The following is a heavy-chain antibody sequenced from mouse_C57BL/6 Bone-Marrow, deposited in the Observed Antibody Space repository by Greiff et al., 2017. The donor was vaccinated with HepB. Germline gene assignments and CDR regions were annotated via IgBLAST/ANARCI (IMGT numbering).Heavy chain of an antibody. D-gene: IGHD1-1*01. J-gene: IGHJ2*01. CDR2: ISNLAYSI. CDR3: ARLPYGSSYPYYFDY. CDR1: GFTFSDYG. V-gene: IGHV5-15*01. Sequence: EVMLVESGGGLVQPGGSLKLSCAASGFTFSDYGMAWVRQAPRKGPEWVAFISNLAYSIYYADTVTGRFTISRENAKNTLYLEMSSLRSEATAMYYCARLPYGSSYPYYFDYWGQGTTLTVSS.